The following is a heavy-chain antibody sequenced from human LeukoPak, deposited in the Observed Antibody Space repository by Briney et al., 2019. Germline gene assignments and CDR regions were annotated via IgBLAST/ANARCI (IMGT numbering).Heavy chain of an antibody. CDR2: IQYDGSKT. Sequence: PGGSLRLSCAASGFTFSSYAMHWVRQAPGKGLEWVAGIQYDGSKTYYGDSVKGRFTISRDNAKNSLYLQMNNLRVEDTAVYFCARGQRLGSWGQGTLVIVSS. CDR1: GFTFSSYA. D-gene: IGHD3-9*01. V-gene: IGHV3-33*08. J-gene: IGHJ4*02. CDR3: ARGQRLGS.